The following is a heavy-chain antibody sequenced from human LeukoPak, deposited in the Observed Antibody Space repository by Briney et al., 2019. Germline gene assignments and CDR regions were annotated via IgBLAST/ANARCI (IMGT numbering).Heavy chain of an antibody. D-gene: IGHD2-2*02. CDR3: ARDLHLDIVVEPTATPLDY. Sequence: ASVKVSCKASGYSFTIYYIHWVRPAPGQGLEWMGIINPSGGSTRYAQKFQGRVTMTRDTSTSTVYMELSSLRSEDTAVYYCARDLHLDIVVEPTATPLDYWGQGTLVTVSS. CDR1: GYSFTIYY. J-gene: IGHJ4*02. CDR2: INPSGGST. V-gene: IGHV1-46*01.